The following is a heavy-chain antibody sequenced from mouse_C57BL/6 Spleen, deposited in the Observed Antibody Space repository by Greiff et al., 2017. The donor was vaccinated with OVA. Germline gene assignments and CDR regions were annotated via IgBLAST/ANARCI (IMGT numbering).Heavy chain of an antibody. J-gene: IGHJ1*03. Sequence: QVQLQQSGAELVRPGASVTLSCKASGYTFTDYEMHWVKQTPVHGLEWIGAIDPETGGTAYNQKFKGKATLTADKSSSTAYMELRSLTSEDSAVSYFTRYYGRVRWYFDVWGTGTTVTVSS. CDR2: IDPETGGT. CDR3: TRYYGRVRWYFDV. CDR1: GYTFTDYE. V-gene: IGHV1-15*01. D-gene: IGHD1-1*01.